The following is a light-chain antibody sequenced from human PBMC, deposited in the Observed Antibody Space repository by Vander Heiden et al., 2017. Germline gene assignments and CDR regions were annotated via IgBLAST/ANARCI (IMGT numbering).Light chain of an antibody. J-gene: IGKJ2*01. CDR3: QQNNSYPYT. CDR1: QSVNSW. V-gene: IGKV1-5*03. Sequence: DIQMTQSPSTLAASVGDRVTITCRASQSVNSWLAWYQQKPGKAPNLLIFKASSLLSGVPSRFSGSGSGTDFTLTISTLQPDDFATYYCQQNNSYPYTFGQGTKLEIK. CDR2: KAS.